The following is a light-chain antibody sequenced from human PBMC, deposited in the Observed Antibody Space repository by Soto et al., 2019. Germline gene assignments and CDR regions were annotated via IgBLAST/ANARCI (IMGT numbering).Light chain of an antibody. CDR3: QHYETYPIT. CDR1: QSISNW. CDR2: DAS. J-gene: IGKJ5*01. Sequence: DIRMTQSPSTLSASVGDRVTITCRASQSISNWLAWYQQKPGKAPKLLIYDASSLESGVPSRFSGSASGTDFTLTISSLQPDDFATYYCQHYETYPITFGQGTRLEI. V-gene: IGKV1-5*01.